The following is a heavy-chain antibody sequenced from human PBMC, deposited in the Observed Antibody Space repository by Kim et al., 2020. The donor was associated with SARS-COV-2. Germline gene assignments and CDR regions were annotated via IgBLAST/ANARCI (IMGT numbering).Heavy chain of an antibody. Sequence: ADSVKGRFTISRDNSKNTLYLQMNSLRAEDTAVYYCAREGVIAAAGTLDYWGQGTLVTVSS. V-gene: IGHV3-33*01. J-gene: IGHJ4*02. CDR3: AREGVIAAAGTLDY. D-gene: IGHD6-13*01.